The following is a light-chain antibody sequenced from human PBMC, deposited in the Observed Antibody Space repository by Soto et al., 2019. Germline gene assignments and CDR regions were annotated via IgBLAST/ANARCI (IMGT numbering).Light chain of an antibody. CDR2: DAS. CDR3: QQSYSSPPT. CDR1: QSVGTN. V-gene: IGKV3-15*01. Sequence: EIVMTQSPATMSLSPGDRAALSCRASQSVGTNLAWYQQKPGQAPTLLIYDASTRATRLPDRFSGSGSGTEFNLTITSLQSEDFATYYCQQSYSSPPTFGQGTKVEIK. J-gene: IGKJ1*01.